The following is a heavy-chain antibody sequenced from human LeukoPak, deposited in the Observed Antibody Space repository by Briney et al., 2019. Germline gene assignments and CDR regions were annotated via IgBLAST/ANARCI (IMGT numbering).Heavy chain of an antibody. CDR1: GGSISSSGYY. D-gene: IGHD5-12*01. CDR3: ATPQGRGYSGYDSDSYYYYYGMDV. CDR2: IYYSGST. J-gene: IGHJ6*02. Sequence: PSETLSLTCTVSGGSISSSGYYWGWIRQPPGKGLEWIGSIYYSGSTYYNPSLKSRVTISVDTSKNQFSLKLSSVTAADTAVYYCATPQGRGYSGYDSDSYYYYYGMDVWGQGTTVTVSS. V-gene: IGHV4-39*01.